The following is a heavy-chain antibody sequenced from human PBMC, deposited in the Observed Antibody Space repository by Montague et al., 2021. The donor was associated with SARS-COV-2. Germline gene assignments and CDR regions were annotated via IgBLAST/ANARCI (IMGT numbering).Heavy chain of an antibody. CDR2: VTTSGTT. J-gene: IGHJ4*02. CDR1: GGSITGFS. D-gene: IGHD6-6*01. CDR3: ARTPTRPLSLDS. V-gene: IGHV4-4*07. Sequence: SETLSLTCAVSGGSITGFSCSWVRQPSGKGLEWIGRVTTSGTTNXSPSLRSRVTMSVDTSKNQFSLNLNSVTAADTAIYYCARTPTRPLSLDSWGQGILVTVSS.